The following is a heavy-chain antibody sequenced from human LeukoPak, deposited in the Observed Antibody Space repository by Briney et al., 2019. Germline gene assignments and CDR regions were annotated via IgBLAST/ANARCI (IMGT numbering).Heavy chain of an antibody. D-gene: IGHD1-26*01. Sequence: SQTLSLTCTVSGGSITSGDYLWNWIRQPPGKGLEWIGEINHSGSTNYNSSLKSRVTMSMDTSKNQFYLDLTSVTAADAGQYFCARGGRGTYMRHWGQGILVTVSS. CDR1: GGSITSGDYL. V-gene: IGHV4-30-4*01. J-gene: IGHJ4*02. CDR3: ARGGRGTYMRH. CDR2: INHSGST.